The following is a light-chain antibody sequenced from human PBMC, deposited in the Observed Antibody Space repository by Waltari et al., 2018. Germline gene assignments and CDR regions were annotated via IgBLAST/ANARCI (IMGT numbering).Light chain of an antibody. CDR3: CAEAGSYTGV. CDR2: DVR. V-gene: IGLV2-11*01. Sequence: QSALTQPRSVSGSPGQSVTISCTGTRSDVGGYNYVAWYQQHQGQAPKLMIYDVRKRPAGLPDRFSGSKCGSTASLTISGLQAEYDVDYACCAEAGSYTGVFVGGTKLTV. J-gene: IGLJ2*01. CDR1: RSDVGGYNY.